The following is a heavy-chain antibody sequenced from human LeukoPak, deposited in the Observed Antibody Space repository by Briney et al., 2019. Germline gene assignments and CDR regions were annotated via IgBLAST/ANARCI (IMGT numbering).Heavy chain of an antibody. J-gene: IGHJ3*02. CDR1: GFTFSSYA. Sequence: GGSLRLSCAASGFTFSSYAMHWVRQAPGKGLEYVSAISSNGGGTYYANSVKGRFTISRDNSKNTLYLQMNSLRAEDAATYYCARSHMYGDYGEDIWGHGTVVAVSS. CDR3: ARSHMYGDYGEDI. CDR2: ISSNGGGT. V-gene: IGHV3-64*01. D-gene: IGHD4-17*01.